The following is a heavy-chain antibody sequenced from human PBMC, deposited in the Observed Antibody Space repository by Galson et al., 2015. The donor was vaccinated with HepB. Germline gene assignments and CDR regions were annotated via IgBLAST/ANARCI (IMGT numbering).Heavy chain of an antibody. J-gene: IGHJ6*02. CDR1: GFSLSTSGMC. V-gene: IGHV2-70*01. CDR2: IDWDDDK. Sequence: PALVKPTQTLTLTCTFSGFSLSTSGMCVSWIRQPPGKALEWLALIDWDDDKYYSTSLKTRLTISKDTSKNQVVLTMTNMDPVDTATYYCARIPEGFRDYGSGSSQYYYYYYGMDVWGQGTTVTVSS. D-gene: IGHD3-10*01. CDR3: ARIPEGFRDYGSGSSQYYYYYYGMDV.